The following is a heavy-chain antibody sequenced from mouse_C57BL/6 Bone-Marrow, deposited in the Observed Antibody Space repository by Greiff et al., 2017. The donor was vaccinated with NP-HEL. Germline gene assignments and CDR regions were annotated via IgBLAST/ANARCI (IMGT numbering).Heavy chain of an antibody. D-gene: IGHD2-3*01. V-gene: IGHV1-18*01. CDR1: GYTFTDYN. Sequence: VQLQQSGPELVKPGASVKIPCKASGYTFTDYNMDWVKQSHGKSLEWIGDINTNNGGTSYNQKFKGKATLTVDKSSSTAYMELRSLISEDTAVYYCARKSDDGYYDCAMDYWGQVTSVTVSS. CDR2: INTNNGGT. CDR3: ARKSDDGYYDCAMDY. J-gene: IGHJ4*01.